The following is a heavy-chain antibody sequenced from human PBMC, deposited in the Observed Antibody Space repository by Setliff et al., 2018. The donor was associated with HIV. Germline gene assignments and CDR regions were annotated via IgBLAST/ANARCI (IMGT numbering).Heavy chain of an antibody. J-gene: IGHJ4*02. CDR2: IKQDGSEK. D-gene: IGHD3-10*01. Sequence: PGGSLRLSCAASGFTFSTYWMTWVRQAPGKGLEWVANIKQDGSEKYYMDSVKGRFSISRDNADNSLYPQMDSLRGEDTAIYYCALLWPFDYWGQGALVTVSS. V-gene: IGHV3-7*03. CDR3: ALLWPFDY. CDR1: GFTFSTYW.